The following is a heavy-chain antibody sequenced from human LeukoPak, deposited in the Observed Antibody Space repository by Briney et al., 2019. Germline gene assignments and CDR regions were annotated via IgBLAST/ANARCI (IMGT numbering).Heavy chain of an antibody. Sequence: GGSLRLSCAASGFTFSSYGMSWVRQAPGKGLEWVSAISGSGGSTYYADSVKGRFTISRDNSKNTLYLQMNSLRAEDTAVYYCAKDQWELGVGQFDYWGQGTLVTVSS. J-gene: IGHJ4*02. D-gene: IGHD1-26*01. V-gene: IGHV3-23*01. CDR2: ISGSGGST. CDR1: GFTFSSYG. CDR3: AKDQWELGVGQFDY.